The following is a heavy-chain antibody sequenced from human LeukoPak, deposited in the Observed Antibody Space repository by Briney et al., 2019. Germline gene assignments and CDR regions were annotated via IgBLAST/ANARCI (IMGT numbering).Heavy chain of an antibody. Sequence: PGGSLRLSCAASGFTFGTSAMSWVRQTPEKGLEWVSTITSGDGSPYYADSVKGRFTISRDNSNNMLYLQMNSLRAEDTAVYYCTERGAYYVDYWGRGIPVTVSS. J-gene: IGHJ4*02. D-gene: IGHD3-16*01. CDR3: TERGAYYVDY. CDR1: GFTFGTSA. CDR2: ITSGDGSP. V-gene: IGHV3-23*01.